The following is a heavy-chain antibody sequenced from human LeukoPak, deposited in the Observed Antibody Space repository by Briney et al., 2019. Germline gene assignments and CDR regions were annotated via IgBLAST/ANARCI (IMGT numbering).Heavy chain of an antibody. V-gene: IGHV4-59*01. D-gene: IGHD1-26*01. Sequence: SETLSLTCTVSGGSISSYYWSWIRQAPGKGLEWIGYIYYDGSTNYYNPSLKSRVTISVDTSKSQFSLRLSSVTAADTAVYYCARDGGTYYFDYWGRGTLVTVSS. J-gene: IGHJ4*02. CDR2: IYYDGST. CDR1: GGSISSYY. CDR3: ARDGGTYYFDY.